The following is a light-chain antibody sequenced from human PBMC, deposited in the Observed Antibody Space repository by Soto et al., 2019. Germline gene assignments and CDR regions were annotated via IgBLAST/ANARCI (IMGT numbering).Light chain of an antibody. CDR1: QSISGW. V-gene: IGKV1-5*01. J-gene: IGKJ1*01. Sequence: DIQLTQSPSTLSASVGARVSITCRASQSISGWLAWYQQNPGKAPKLLIYDASTLESGVPSRFSGSGSGTEFTLTISSLQPDDFATYYCQQYNTYSRTFGQGTKVDI. CDR3: QQYNTYSRT. CDR2: DAS.